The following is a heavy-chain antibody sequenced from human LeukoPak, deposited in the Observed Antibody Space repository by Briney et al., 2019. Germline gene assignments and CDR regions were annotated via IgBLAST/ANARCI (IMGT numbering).Heavy chain of an antibody. J-gene: IGHJ4*02. CDR3: AKDLDAVAVAGSPLDY. CDR1: GFIFSNYG. Sequence: GGSLRLSCAASGFIFSNYGMRWVRQAPGKGLEWVAIISNDGSKRYYADSVRGRFTISRENFKNTLNLQMSSLRAEDTAVYYCAKDLDAVAVAGSPLDYWGQGNLVTVSS. V-gene: IGHV3-30*18. D-gene: IGHD6-19*01. CDR2: ISNDGSKR.